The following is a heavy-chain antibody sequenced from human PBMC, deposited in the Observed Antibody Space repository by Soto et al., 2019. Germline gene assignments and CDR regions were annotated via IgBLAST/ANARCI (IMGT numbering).Heavy chain of an antibody. CDR3: ARAQGSSEYFDY. V-gene: IGHV4-31*03. J-gene: IGHJ4*02. CDR1: GGSISSGGYY. CDR2: IYYSGST. D-gene: IGHD6-6*01. Sequence: QVQLQESGPGLVKPSQTLSLTCTVSGGSISSGGYYWSWIRQHPGKGLEWIGYIYYSGSTYYNPSLNSRVTIPVDASQNQFSLNLSAVTAADTAVYYCARAQGSSEYFDYWGQGTLVTVSA.